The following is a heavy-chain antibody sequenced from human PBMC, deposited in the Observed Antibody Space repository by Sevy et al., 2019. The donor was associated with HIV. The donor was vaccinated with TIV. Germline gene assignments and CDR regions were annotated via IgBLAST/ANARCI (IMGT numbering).Heavy chain of an antibody. Sequence: GGSLRLSXAAXGFTXXXDXMHWVRQAPGKGLEWVAVISYDESYKYYGDSVKGRFTISRDNSKNTLYLQMNSLRPEDTAVYYCAKXSXXSXXXXXXXWGXXTLVTVSS. CDR3: AKXSXXSXXXXXXX. J-gene: IGHJ4*01. V-gene: IGHV3-30*18. CDR2: ISYDESYK. CDR1: GFTXXXDX. D-gene: IGHD2-21*01.